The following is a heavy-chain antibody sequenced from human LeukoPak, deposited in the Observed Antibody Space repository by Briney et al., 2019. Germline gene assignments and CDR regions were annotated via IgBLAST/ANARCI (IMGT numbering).Heavy chain of an antibody. CDR1: GGSISRYY. J-gene: IGHJ4*02. CDR3: ARDLGQWLVKYYFDY. D-gene: IGHD6-19*01. V-gene: IGHV4-59*12. Sequence: SETLSLTCTVSGGSISRYYWSWIRQPPGKGLEWIGYIYYSGSTNYNPSLKSRVTISVDTSKNQFSLKLSSVTAADTAVYYCARDLGQWLVKYYFDYWGQGTLVTVSS. CDR2: IYYSGST.